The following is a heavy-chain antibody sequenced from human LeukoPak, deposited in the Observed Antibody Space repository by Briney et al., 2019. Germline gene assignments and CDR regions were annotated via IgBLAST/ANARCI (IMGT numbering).Heavy chain of an antibody. D-gene: IGHD4-17*01. Sequence: GGSLRLSCAASGFTVSDNYTTWVRQAPGKGLEWVSSIYSAGATHYAESVKGRFTISRDNSKNTLYLQMNSLRAEDTAVYYCARDVLNGDYRPGAYWGQGTLVTVSS. CDR2: IYSAGAT. V-gene: IGHV3-53*01. CDR3: ARDVLNGDYRPGAY. J-gene: IGHJ4*02. CDR1: GFTVSDNY.